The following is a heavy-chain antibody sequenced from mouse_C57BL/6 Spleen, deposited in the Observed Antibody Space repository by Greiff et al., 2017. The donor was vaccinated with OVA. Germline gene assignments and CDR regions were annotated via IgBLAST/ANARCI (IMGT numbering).Heavy chain of an antibody. CDR1: GYTFTSYG. V-gene: IGHV1-58*01. CDR2: IYIGNGYT. Sequence: VHVKQSGAELVRPGSSVKMSCKPSGYTFTSYGINWVKQRPGQGLEWIGYIYIGNGYTEYNEKFKGKATLTSDTSSSTAYMQLSSLTSEDSAIYFCARSIYYDYDGDWYFDVWGTGTTVTVSS. CDR3: ARSIYYDYDGDWYFDV. D-gene: IGHD2-4*01. J-gene: IGHJ1*03.